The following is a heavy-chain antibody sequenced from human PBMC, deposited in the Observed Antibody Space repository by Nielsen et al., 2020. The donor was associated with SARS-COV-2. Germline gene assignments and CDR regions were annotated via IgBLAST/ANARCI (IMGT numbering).Heavy chain of an antibody. CDR3: ARDGGIDYGMDV. J-gene: IGHJ6*02. Sequence: GGSLRLSCAASGFTFSSYGMHWVRQAPGKGLEWVAVIWYDGSNKYYADSVKGRFTISRDNSKNTLYLKMNSLRAEDTAVYYCARDGGIDYGMDVWAQGTTVTVSS. CDR1: GFTFSSYG. CDR2: IWYDGSNK. V-gene: IGHV3-33*01.